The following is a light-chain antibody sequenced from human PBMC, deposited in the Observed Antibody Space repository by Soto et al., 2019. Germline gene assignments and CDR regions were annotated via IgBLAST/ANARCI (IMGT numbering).Light chain of an antibody. J-gene: IGKJ4*01. CDR3: LQTLQSPLT. CDR1: QSLLHSNGYNY. Sequence: DIVMTQSPLSLPVTPGEPASLSCRSSQSLLHSNGYNYLDWYLKKPGQSPQLLIFLGSNRASGVPDRISGSGSGTDSTLNISRVEAEDVGVYFCLQTLQSPLTFGGGTKVEIK. V-gene: IGKV2-28*01. CDR2: LGS.